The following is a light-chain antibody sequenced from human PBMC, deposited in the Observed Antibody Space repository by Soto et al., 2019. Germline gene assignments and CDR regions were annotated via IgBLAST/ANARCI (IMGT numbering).Light chain of an antibody. Sequence: EIVLTQSLGTLSLSPGQGATLSCRASQSLSRISLAWYQQKPGQAPRLLIYRTSSRATGIPDRFSGSESETDFTLTISRLEPDDSAVYYCQQYGSSPRTFGPGTKVDI. CDR2: RTS. CDR3: QQYGSSPRT. J-gene: IGKJ1*01. V-gene: IGKV3-20*01. CDR1: QSLSRIS.